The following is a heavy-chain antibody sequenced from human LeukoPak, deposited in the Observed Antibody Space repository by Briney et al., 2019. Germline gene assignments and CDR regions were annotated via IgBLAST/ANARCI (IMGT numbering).Heavy chain of an antibody. D-gene: IGHD5-24*01. V-gene: IGHV4-59*01. CDR1: GGSISSNY. Sequence: PSETLSLTCTVSGGSISSNYWSWIRQPPGKGLEWIGYIYYSGSTNYNSESTNYNPSLKSRVTISGDTSKNQFSLNLSSVTAADTAVYYCARDNSVRDEAWWFNPWGQGTLVTVSS. J-gene: IGHJ5*02. CDR3: ARDNSVRDEAWWFNP. CDR2: IYYSGSTNYNSEST.